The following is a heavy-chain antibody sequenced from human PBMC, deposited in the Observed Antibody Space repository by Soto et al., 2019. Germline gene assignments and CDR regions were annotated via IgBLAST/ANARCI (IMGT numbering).Heavy chain of an antibody. J-gene: IGHJ4*01. Sequence: ASVKGAWKVSGYTLNELSMHWVRQAPGKGLEWMGGFDPEDGETVYAQKFQGRVTMTEDTSTDTANMELSSLTSEDTAVYSLATGGPPAVFDHR. CDR1: GYTLNELS. CDR2: FDPEDGET. D-gene: IGHD3-10*01. CDR3: ATGGPPAVFDH. V-gene: IGHV1-24*01.